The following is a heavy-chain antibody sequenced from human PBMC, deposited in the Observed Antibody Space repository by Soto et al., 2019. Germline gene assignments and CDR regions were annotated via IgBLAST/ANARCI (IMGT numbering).Heavy chain of an antibody. CDR2: IWYDGSNK. D-gene: IGHD3-10*01. CDR3: ARDTILLWFGESIDY. V-gene: IGHV3-33*01. CDR1: GFTFSSYC. Sequence: GGAPRLSCAAFGFTFSSYCLPWVRPAPGKGLEWVAVIWYDGSNKYYADSVKGRFTISRDNSKNTLYLQMNSLRAEDTAVYYCARDTILLWFGESIDYWGQGTLVTVSS. J-gene: IGHJ4*02.